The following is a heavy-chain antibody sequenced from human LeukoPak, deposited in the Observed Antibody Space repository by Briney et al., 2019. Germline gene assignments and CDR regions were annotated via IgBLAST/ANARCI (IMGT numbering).Heavy chain of an antibody. D-gene: IGHD4-17*01. CDR1: GGTLNSGA. CDR2: IIPMFGTT. V-gene: IGHV1-69*05. CDR3: ASTSMYGDYVALAFDR. J-gene: IGHJ4*02. Sequence: ASVKVSCKASGGTLNSGAISWVRQAPGQGLEWMGGIIPMFGTTKYAQDFQGRVTITTDESTSTAYMELSSLRSEDTAVFYCASTSMYGDYVALAFDRWGQGTLVTVSS.